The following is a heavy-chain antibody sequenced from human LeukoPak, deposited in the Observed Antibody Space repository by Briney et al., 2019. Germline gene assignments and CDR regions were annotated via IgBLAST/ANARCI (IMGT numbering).Heavy chain of an antibody. J-gene: IGHJ4*02. CDR2: ISGYNGNT. D-gene: IGHD6-13*01. V-gene: IGHV1-18*01. Sequence: SVKVSCKASGYTFSNYGISWVRQAPGQGLEWMGWISGYNGNTNYAQKLQGRVTMTTDTSTSTAYMELRSLRSDDTAVYYCARDSSSSWSDYWGQGTLVTVSS. CDR1: GYTFSNYG. CDR3: ARDSSSSWSDY.